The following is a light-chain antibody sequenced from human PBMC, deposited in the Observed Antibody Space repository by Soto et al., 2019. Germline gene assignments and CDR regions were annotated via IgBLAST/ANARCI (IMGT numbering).Light chain of an antibody. Sequence: ENVLTQSPGTLSLSPGERATLSCRASQSVSSNYLTWYQQKPGQAPRLLIYGASSRATGIPDRFSGSGSGTAFTLTISGLEPEDVAVYYCQHYGGSLYTFGQGTKLEIK. V-gene: IGKV3-20*01. CDR2: GAS. J-gene: IGKJ2*01. CDR1: QSVSSNY. CDR3: QHYGGSLYT.